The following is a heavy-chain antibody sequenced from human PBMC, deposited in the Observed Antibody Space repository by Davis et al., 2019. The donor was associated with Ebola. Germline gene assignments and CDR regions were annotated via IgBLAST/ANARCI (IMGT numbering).Heavy chain of an antibody. D-gene: IGHD2-15*01. V-gene: IGHV1-46*01. CDR2: INPSGGST. CDR1: GFTFSSYG. J-gene: IGHJ6*04. CDR3: AREVVVVVAANSQYYYGMDV. Sequence: GGSLRLSCAASGFTFSSYGMHWVRQAPGQGLEWMGIINPSGGSTSYAQKFQGRVTMTRDTSTSTVYMELSSLRSEDTAVYYCAREVVVVVAANSQYYYGMDVWGKGTTVTVSS.